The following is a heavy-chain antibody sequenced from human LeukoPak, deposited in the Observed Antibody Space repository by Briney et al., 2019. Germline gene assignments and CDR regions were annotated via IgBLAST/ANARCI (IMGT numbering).Heavy chain of an antibody. J-gene: IGHJ3*02. CDR3: ARGSYCSSTSCLPSDAFDI. CDR1: GFTFSDYY. V-gene: IGHV3-11*01. D-gene: IGHD2-2*01. CDR2: ISSSGSTI. Sequence: PGGSLRLSCAASGFTFSDYYMSWIPQAPGKGVERVSYISSSGSTIYYADSLKHRFTISRDNAKNSLYLQMNSLRAEDTAVYYCARGSYCSSTSCLPSDAFDIWGQGTMVTVSS.